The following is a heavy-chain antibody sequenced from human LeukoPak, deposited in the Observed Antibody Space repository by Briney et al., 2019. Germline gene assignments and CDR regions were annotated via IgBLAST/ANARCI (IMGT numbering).Heavy chain of an antibody. J-gene: IGHJ4*02. CDR3: ARQSGYYSYYFDY. D-gene: IGHD3-22*01. V-gene: IGHV3-74*01. CDR2: INSDGSTT. CDR1: GFTFSSYW. Sequence: GSLRLSCAVSGFTFSSYWMHWVRQAPGKGLVWVSRINSDGSTTRYADSVKGRFTISRDNAKNTLYLQMNSLRAEDTAVYYCARQSGYYSYYFDYWGRGTLVAVSS.